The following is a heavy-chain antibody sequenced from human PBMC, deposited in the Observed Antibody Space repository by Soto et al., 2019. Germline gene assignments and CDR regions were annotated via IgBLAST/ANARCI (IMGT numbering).Heavy chain of an antibody. D-gene: IGHD3-22*01. V-gene: IGHV3-48*01. CDR2: ISDSSSTI. CDR3: ARDDYPYYDDSSGHHFDY. Sequence: EVQLVESGGGLVQPGGSLRLSCAASGFTFSTYNMNWVRQAPGKGLEWVSYISDSSSTIHYADSVKGRFTISRDNAKNSLYLQMNSLRAEDTAVYYCARDDYPYYDDSSGHHFDYWGQGALVTVSS. J-gene: IGHJ4*02. CDR1: GFTFSTYN.